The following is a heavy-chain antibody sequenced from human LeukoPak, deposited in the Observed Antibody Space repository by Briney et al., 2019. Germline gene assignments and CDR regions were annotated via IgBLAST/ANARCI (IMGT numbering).Heavy chain of an antibody. D-gene: IGHD3-10*01. CDR3: ATSSPMVRGLAFDP. J-gene: IGHJ5*02. CDR1: GASISSGSNH. V-gene: IGHV4-39*07. Sequence: SETLSLTCSVSGASISSGSNHWGWIRQPPGKTLEWIGSIYSSGSTYYNSSLQSRVIIIIDTPKNHFSLTLSSVTAADTAVYYCATSSPMVRGLAFDPWGQGTLVTVSS. CDR2: IYSSGST.